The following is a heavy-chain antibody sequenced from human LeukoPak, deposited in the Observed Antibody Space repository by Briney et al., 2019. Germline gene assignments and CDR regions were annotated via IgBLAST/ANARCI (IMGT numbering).Heavy chain of an antibody. CDR1: GFTFSDYY. D-gene: IGHD4-17*01. CDR3: AKDLVPLVGDYVTFDY. CDR2: ISSSGSTI. V-gene: IGHV3-11*01. Sequence: GGSLRLSCAASGFTFSDYYMSWIRQAPGKGLEWVSYISSSGSTIYYADSVKGRFTISRDNSKNTLYLQMNSLRAEDTAVYYCAKDLVPLVGDYVTFDYWGQGTLVTVSS. J-gene: IGHJ4*02.